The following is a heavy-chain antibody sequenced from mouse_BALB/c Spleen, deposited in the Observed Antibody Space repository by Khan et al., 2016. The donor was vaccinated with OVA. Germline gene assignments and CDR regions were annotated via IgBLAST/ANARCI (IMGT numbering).Heavy chain of an antibody. D-gene: IGHD1-1*01. V-gene: IGHV5-17*02. J-gene: IGHJ2*01. Sequence: VQLKESGGGLVQPGGSRKLSCAASGFTFSSYGMHWVRQAPEKGLEWVAYISGDSSTIYYADTVKGRFTISRDNPKNTLFLQMTSLMSEETARYYCATSYFYGYYFDYWGPGTTLTVSS. CDR1: GFTFSSYG. CDR2: ISGDSSTI. CDR3: ATSYFYGYYFDY.